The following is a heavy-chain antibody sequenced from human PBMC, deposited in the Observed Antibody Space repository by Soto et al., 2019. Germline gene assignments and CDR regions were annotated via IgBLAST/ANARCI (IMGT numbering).Heavy chain of an antibody. D-gene: IGHD1-26*01. CDR1: GFTFSSYG. V-gene: IGHV3-30*18. J-gene: IGHJ4*02. Sequence: QVQLVESGGGVVQPGRSLRLSCAASGFTFSSYGMHWVRQAPGKGLEWVAVISYDGSTKYYAGSVKGRFTISRDNSKNTLYLQMNSLRAEDTVVYYCAKDRIVGPTATPGGWGQGTLVTVSS. CDR2: ISYDGSTK. CDR3: AKDRIVGPTATPGG.